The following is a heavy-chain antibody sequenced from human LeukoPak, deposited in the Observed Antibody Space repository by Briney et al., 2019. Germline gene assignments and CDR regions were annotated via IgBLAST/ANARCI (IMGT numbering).Heavy chain of an antibody. J-gene: IGHJ4*02. CDR1: GYTFTSYD. V-gene: IGHV1-8*03. CDR3: AGWCCSSTGCYFDH. D-gene: IGHD2-2*01. Sequence: GASVKVSCKASGYTFTSYDINWVRQATGQGLEWMGWMNPNSGNTGYAQKFQGRVTITRNTSISTAYMELSSLRSEDTAVYYGAGWCCSSTGCYFDHWGQGTLVTVSS. CDR2: MNPNSGNT.